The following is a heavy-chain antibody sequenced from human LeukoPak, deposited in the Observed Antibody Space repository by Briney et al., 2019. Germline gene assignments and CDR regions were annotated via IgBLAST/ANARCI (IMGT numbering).Heavy chain of an antibody. Sequence: GGSLRLSCAASGFTFSTYGMHWVRQAPGKGLEWVAVISYDGSNKYYADSVKGRFTISRDNSKNTLYLQMNSLRAEDTAVYYCARGVYYYYYGMDVWGQGTTVTVSS. CDR1: GFTFSTYG. CDR3: ARGVYYYYYGMDV. J-gene: IGHJ6*02. CDR2: ISYDGSNK. V-gene: IGHV3-30*12.